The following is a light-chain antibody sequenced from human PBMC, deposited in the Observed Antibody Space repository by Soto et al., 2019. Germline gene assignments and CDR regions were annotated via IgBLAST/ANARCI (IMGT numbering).Light chain of an antibody. CDR3: QVWDGSSDHYV. CDR2: DDS. CDR1: NIGSDS. V-gene: IGLV3-21*02. Sequence: SYEVTQPPSVSVAPGQTARITCGGDNIGSDSVHWYQQKPGQAPLLVVYDDSDRPSGIPERFSGFSYGNTATLTISRVEAGDEADYYCQVWDGSSDHYVFGTGTKVTVL. J-gene: IGLJ1*01.